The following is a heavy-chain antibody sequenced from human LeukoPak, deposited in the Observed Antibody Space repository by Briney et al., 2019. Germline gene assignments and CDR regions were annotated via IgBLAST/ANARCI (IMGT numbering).Heavy chain of an antibody. J-gene: IGHJ4*02. CDR2: MSYDESNK. CDR3: AKDHGFYSSGWNPLFDY. Sequence: GGSLRLSCAASGFTFSTYAMHWVRQAPGKGLEWVALMSYDESNKHYADSVKGRFTISRDNSKNTLYLQMNSLRAEDTAVYYCAKDHGFYSSGWNPLFDYWGQGTLVTVSS. D-gene: IGHD6-19*01. V-gene: IGHV3-30-3*01. CDR1: GFTFSTYA.